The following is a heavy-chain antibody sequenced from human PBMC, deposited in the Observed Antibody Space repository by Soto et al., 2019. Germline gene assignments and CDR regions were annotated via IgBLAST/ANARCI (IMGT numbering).Heavy chain of an antibody. J-gene: IGHJ4*02. CDR3: ARTKCSGGSCYSWSLDY. Sequence: QTLSLTCTVSGGSITTGGYYWSWIRQLPGKGLEWIGHRYYSESTYYNPSLKSRVSISLDTSKNQFSLKLSFVTAADTAMYYCARTKCSGGSCYSWSLDYWGQGTPVTVS. CDR2: RYYSEST. CDR1: GGSITTGGYY. D-gene: IGHD2-15*01. V-gene: IGHV4-31*03.